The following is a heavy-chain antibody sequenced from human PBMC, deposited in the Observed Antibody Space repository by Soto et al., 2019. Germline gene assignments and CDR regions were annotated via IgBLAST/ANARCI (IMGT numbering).Heavy chain of an antibody. D-gene: IGHD2-15*01. V-gene: IGHV1-46*01. Sequence: QVQLVQSGAEVKKPGASVKVSCKASGYTFTSYYMHWVRQAPGQGLEWMGIINPSGGSTSYAQKFEGRLNMNRDTSTSRVNMELSSLRSEDTAVYYCAREVGSSSTQGGSYGYFDLWGRGTLVTVAS. CDR2: INPSGGST. J-gene: IGHJ2*01. CDR3: AREVGSSSTQGGSYGYFDL. CDR1: GYTFTSYY.